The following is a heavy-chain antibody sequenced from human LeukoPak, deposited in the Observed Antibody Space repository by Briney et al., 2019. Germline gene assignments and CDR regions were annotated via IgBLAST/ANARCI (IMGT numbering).Heavy chain of an antibody. CDR1: GYTFTSYA. V-gene: IGHV3-30*04. J-gene: IGHJ6*03. CDR2: ISFDGVNT. CDR3: ARGQGYESYYYMDV. Sequence: SCKASGYTFTSYAIHWVRQAPGKGLEWVAVISFDGVNTFYADSVKGRFTISRDNSNNTVYLQMNNLRPEDTAVFYCARGQGYESYYYMDVWGKGTTVSVSS. D-gene: IGHD2-2*01.